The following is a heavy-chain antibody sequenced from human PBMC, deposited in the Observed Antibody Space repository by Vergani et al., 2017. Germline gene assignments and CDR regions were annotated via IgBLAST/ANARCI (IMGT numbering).Heavy chain of an antibody. CDR1: GGTFSSYA. CDR3: ARGGDGSGSYYSTAYYYYGMDF. D-gene: IGHD3-10*01. V-gene: IGHV1-69*13. CDR2: IIPIFGTA. J-gene: IGHJ6*02. Sequence: QVQLVQSGAEVKKPGSSVKVSCKASGGTFSSYAISWVRQAPGQGLEWMGRIIPIFGTANYAQKFQGRVTITADESKSTAYMELSSLRSEDTAVYYCARGGDGSGSYYSTAYYYYGMDFWGQGTTVTVSS.